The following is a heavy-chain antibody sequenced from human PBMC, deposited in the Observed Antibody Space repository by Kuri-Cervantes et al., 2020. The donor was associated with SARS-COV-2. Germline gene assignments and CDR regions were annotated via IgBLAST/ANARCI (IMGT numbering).Heavy chain of an antibody. D-gene: IGHD1-26*01. CDR2: ISYSGST. CDR3: ARGTRRQWELLLY. J-gene: IGHJ4*02. Sequence: SCAVSYASIRSYSWTWLRQPPGGGLEWIGSISYSGSTNYNHHLESRVTISVDTSKNKFYLKLTSVTAADTAVYYCARGTRRQWELLLYWGQGTLVTVSS. CDR1: YASIRSYS. V-gene: IGHV4-59*01.